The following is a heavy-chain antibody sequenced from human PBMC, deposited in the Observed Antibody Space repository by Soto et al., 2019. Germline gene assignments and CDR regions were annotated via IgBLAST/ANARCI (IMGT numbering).Heavy chain of an antibody. CDR1: GGSISRGAAGSY. CDR2: IYYNGKP. J-gene: IGHJ4*02. Sequence: QVQLQESGPGLVRPSQTLSLTCNVSGGSISRGAAGSYWSWIRQVPGKGLAWIAYIYYNGKPYYKPSLKGRPTISIEPSDSQSSLKLTSVTAADTAIYFCASGHDAKKVRYWCQGTLVTVSS. CDR3: ASGHDAKKVRY. V-gene: IGHV4-31*03. D-gene: IGHD1-1*01.